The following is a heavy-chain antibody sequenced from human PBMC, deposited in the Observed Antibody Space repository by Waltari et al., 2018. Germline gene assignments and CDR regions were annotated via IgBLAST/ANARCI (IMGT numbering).Heavy chain of an antibody. V-gene: IGHV2-26*01. J-gene: IGHJ3*02. CDR1: GFSLSNARMA. Sequence: QVTLKESGPVLVKPTETLTLTCTVSGFSLSNARMAVSWIRQPPGKALEWLAHIFSKYEKSYSTSMKSRLTISKDTSKSQVVLTMTNRDPVDTATYYCARMLRYNWNDVGEDAVDIWGQGTMVTVSS. CDR2: IFSKYEK. CDR3: ARMLRYNWNDVGEDAVDI. D-gene: IGHD1-1*01.